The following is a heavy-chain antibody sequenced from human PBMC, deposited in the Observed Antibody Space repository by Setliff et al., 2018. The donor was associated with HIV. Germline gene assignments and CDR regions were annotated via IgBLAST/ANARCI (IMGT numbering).Heavy chain of an antibody. D-gene: IGHD3-10*01. Sequence: SETLSLTCTVSGGSISTSNWWGWIRQTPGKGLEWIGYIYTSGSTNYNPSLKSRVTISLDTSKNQFSLKLTSVTAADTAVYYCARRIDNSGSFPDKNWFDTWGQGSLVTVSS. CDR1: GGSISTSNW. J-gene: IGHJ5*02. V-gene: IGHV4-4*09. CDR2: IYTSGST. CDR3: ARRIDNSGSFPDKNWFDT.